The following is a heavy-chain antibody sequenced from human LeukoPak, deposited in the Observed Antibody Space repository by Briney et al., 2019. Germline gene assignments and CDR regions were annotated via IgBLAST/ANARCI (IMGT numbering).Heavy chain of an antibody. CDR1: GFTFSSYS. V-gene: IGHV3-23*01. CDR2: ISGSGGST. D-gene: IGHD3-22*01. CDR3: AKAAGGSSGIFDY. J-gene: IGHJ4*02. Sequence: PGGSLRLSCAASGFTFSSYSMNWVRQAPGKGLEWVSAISGSGGSTYYADSVKGRFTISRDSSKNTLYLQMNSLRAEDTAVYYCAKAAGGSSGIFDYWGQGTLVTVSS.